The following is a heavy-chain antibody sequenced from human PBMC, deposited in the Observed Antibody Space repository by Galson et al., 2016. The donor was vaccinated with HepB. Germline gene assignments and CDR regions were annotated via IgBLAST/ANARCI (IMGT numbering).Heavy chain of an antibody. CDR2: IRSSSSYI. CDR1: GFTFSSYS. D-gene: IGHD1-26*01. Sequence: SLRLSCAASGFTFSSYSMNWVRQAPGKGLEWVSSIRSSSSYIYYADSVKGRFTISRDNAKNSLYLQMNSLRAEDTAVYYCAGGDIVGAIFDYWGQGTLVTVSS. V-gene: IGHV3-21*01. J-gene: IGHJ4*02. CDR3: AGGDIVGAIFDY.